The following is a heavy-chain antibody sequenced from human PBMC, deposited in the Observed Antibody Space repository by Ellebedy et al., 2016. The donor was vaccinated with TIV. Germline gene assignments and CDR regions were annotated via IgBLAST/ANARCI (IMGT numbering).Heavy chain of an antibody. CDR2: ISPSSSYT. CDR1: EFSLSRYS. V-gene: IGHV3-21*04. D-gene: IGHD2-2*01. J-gene: IGHJ4*02. CDR3: ARSTQFRSPSCLDY. Sequence: GESLKISCEASEFSLSRYSMTWVRQAPGKGLEWVSSISPSSSYTYYADSVKGRFTISRDNAKNSLYLQMNSLRAEDTAVYYCARSTQFRSPSCLDYWGQGTLVTVSS.